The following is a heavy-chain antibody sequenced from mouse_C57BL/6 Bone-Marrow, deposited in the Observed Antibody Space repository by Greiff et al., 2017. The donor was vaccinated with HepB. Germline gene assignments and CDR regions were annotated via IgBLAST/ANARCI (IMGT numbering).Heavy chain of an antibody. V-gene: IGHV3-6*01. Sequence: EVKLMESGPGLVKPSQSLSLTCSVTGYSITSGYYWNWIRQFPGNKLEWMGYISYDGSNNYNPSLKNRISITRDTSKNQFFLKLNSVTTEDTATYYCARANYYGSSFYAMDYWGQGTSVTVSS. CDR2: ISYDGSN. D-gene: IGHD1-1*01. J-gene: IGHJ4*01. CDR1: GYSITSGYY. CDR3: ARANYYGSSFYAMDY.